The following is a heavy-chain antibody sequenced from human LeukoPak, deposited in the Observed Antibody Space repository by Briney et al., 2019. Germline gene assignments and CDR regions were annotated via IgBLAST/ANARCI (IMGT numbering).Heavy chain of an antibody. CDR1: GGSISSNGYF. CDR2: IYYSGST. J-gene: IGHJ4*02. V-gene: IGHV4-31*03. D-gene: IGHD3-22*01. Sequence: SETLSLTCTVSGGSISSNGYFWGWIRQPPGKGLEWIGYIYYSGSTYYNPSLKSRVTISVDTSKNQFSLKLSSVTAADTAVYYCASLSTYYYDSSGYYSPDYWGQGTLVTVSS. CDR3: ASLSTYYYDSSGYYSPDY.